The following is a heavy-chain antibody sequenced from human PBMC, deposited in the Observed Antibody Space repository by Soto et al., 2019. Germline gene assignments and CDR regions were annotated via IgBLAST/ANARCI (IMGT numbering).Heavy chain of an antibody. CDR2: IYSGGST. J-gene: IGHJ3*02. CDR1: GFTVSSNY. V-gene: IGHV3-66*04. D-gene: IGHD5-12*01. Sequence: GGSLRLSCAASGFTVSSNYMSWVRQAPGKGLEWVSVIYSGGSTYYADSVKGRFTISRDNSKNTLYLQMNSLRAEDTAVYYCAIQKGYSGYDDAFDIWGQGTMVTVSS. CDR3: AIQKGYSGYDDAFDI.